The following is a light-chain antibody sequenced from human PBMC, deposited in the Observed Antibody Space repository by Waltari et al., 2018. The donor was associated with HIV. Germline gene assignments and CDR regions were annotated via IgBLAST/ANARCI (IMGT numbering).Light chain of an antibody. CDR2: WAS. J-gene: IGKJ4*01. V-gene: IGKV4-1*01. Sequence: DIVMTQSPDSLAESLGERATIDCKSSQSLLSSSNDKNYLAWYQQKPGQPPRLLLFWASTLESGVPARFTGSGSGTYFTLTISSLQAEDVAVYYCQQYYTTPPTFGGGTKVEIK. CDR1: QSLLSSSNDKNY. CDR3: QQYYTTPPT.